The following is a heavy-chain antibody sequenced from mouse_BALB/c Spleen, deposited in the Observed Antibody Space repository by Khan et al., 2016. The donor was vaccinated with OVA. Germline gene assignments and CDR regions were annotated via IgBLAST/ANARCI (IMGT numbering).Heavy chain of an antibody. D-gene: IGHD2-12*01. CDR3: SRSTYSDALAY. J-gene: IGHJ3*01. CDR1: GDSITSGY. CDR2: LIYTGYT. Sequence: EVKLEESGPSLVKPSQTLSLTCSVTGDSITSGYWSWIRKFPGNKLEYMGYLIYTGYTDYNPSLKSRLAITRHTSKNQYYLQLNSVTTEDTATYDCSRSTYSDALAYWGQGTLVTVSA. V-gene: IGHV3-8*02.